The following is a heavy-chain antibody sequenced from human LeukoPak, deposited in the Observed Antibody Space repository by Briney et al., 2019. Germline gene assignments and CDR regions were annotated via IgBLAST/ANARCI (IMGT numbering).Heavy chain of an antibody. CDR2: ILDTGST. CDR3: ARHSGSGSYFLPTKWFDP. D-gene: IGHD3-10*01. Sequence: SETLSLTCSVSGGSITDSYWSWIRQSPGKGLEWIGYILDTGSTNYNASLRSRVTISLDTSNNQFSLKLSSVTATDTAVYSCARHSGSGSYFLPTKWFDPWGQGTLVTVSS. J-gene: IGHJ5*02. V-gene: IGHV4-59*08. CDR1: GGSITDSY.